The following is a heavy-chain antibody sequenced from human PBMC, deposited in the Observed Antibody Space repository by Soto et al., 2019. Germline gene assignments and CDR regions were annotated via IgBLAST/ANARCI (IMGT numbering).Heavy chain of an antibody. CDR2: IWYDGSNK. CDR1: GFTFSSYG. Sequence: GGSLRLSCAASGFTFSSYGMHWVRQAPGKGLEWVAVIWYDGSNKYYADSVKGRFTISRDNSKNTLYLQMNSLRAEDTAVYYCARRYSSSFDADYWGQGTLVTVSS. V-gene: IGHV3-33*01. D-gene: IGHD6-13*01. CDR3: ARRYSSSFDADY. J-gene: IGHJ4*02.